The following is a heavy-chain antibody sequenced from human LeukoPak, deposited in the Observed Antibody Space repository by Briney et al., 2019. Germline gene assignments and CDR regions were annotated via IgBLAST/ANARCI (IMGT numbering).Heavy chain of an antibody. V-gene: IGHV4-39*01. D-gene: IGHD7-27*01. Sequence: SETLSLTCTVSGGSVSSDSYDWGWIRQQPWRGLQWVGSVFYSASTFYSPALKSRVTLSVDPSKNQFSLKLSSVPAADTAVYYCARSSFWGTYYFASWGQGSLVTVSS. CDR3: ARSSFWGTYYFAS. CDR2: VFYSAST. CDR1: GGSVSSDSYD. J-gene: IGHJ4*02.